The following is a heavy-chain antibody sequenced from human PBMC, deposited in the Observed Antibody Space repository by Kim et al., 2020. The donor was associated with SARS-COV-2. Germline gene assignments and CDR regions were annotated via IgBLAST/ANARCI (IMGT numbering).Heavy chain of an antibody. D-gene: IGHD3-22*01. CDR1: GYTLTELS. V-gene: IGHV1-24*01. Sequence: ASVKVSCKVSGYTLTELSMHWVRQAPGKGLEWMGGFDPEDGETIYAQKFQGRVTMTEDTSTDTAYMELSSLRSEDTAVYYCATVTYYYDSSGYPLGVWFDPRGQGTLVTVPS. CDR3: ATVTYYYDSSGYPLGVWFDP. CDR2: FDPEDGET. J-gene: IGHJ5*02.